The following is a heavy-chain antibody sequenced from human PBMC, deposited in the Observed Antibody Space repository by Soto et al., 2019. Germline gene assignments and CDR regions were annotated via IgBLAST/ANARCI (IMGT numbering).Heavy chain of an antibody. V-gene: IGHV1-69*06. CDR3: ARALWGYDILTGTYAPTYGMDV. Sequence: SVKVSCKSSGGTFSSYAISWVRQAPGQGLEWMGGIIPIFGTANYAQKFQGRVTITADKSTSTAYMELSSLRSEDTAVYYCARALWGYDILTGTYAPTYGMDVWGQGPTVTVSS. CDR2: IIPIFGTA. CDR1: GGTFSSYA. J-gene: IGHJ6*02. D-gene: IGHD3-9*01.